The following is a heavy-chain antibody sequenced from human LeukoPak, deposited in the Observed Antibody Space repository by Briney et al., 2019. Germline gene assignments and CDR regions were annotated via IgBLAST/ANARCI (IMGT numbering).Heavy chain of an antibody. CDR3: ARVYSDLPRLDP. CDR1: GGSISCFY. CDR2: MYYTGTT. J-gene: IGHJ5*02. Sequence: SETLSLTCTISGGSISCFYWTWIRQPPGKGLEYIGYMYYTGTTNYNPSLMSRITLSLDTSKNHFSLKLTSVTAADTAVYYCARVYSDLPRLDPWGQETPVTVSS. V-gene: IGHV4-59*13. D-gene: IGHD2-21*01.